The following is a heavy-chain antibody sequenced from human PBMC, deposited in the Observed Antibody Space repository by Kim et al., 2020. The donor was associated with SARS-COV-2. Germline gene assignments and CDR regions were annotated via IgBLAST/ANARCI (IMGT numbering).Heavy chain of an antibody. D-gene: IGHD3-10*01. V-gene: IGHV7-4-1*02. CDR1: GYTFTSYA. Sequence: ASVKVSCKASGYTFTSYAMNWVRQAPGQGLEWMGWINTNTGNPTYAQGFTGRFVFSLDTSVSTAYLQISSLKAEDTAVYYCATPTGGSGSYYSPYYGMDVWGQGTTVTVSS. CDR3: ATPTGGSGSYYSPYYGMDV. CDR2: INTNTGNP. J-gene: IGHJ6*02.